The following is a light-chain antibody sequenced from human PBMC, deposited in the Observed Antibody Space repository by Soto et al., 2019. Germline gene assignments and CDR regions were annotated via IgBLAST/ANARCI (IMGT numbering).Light chain of an antibody. CDR2: GNS. CDR3: QSYDSSLSVV. V-gene: IGLV1-40*01. Sequence: QSVLTQPPSVCGAPGQRVTISCTGSSSNIGAGYDVHWYQQLPGTAPKLLIYGNSNRPSGVPDRFSGSKSGTSASLAITKLQAEDEADYYCQSYDSSLSVVFGGGSKLTVL. J-gene: IGLJ2*01. CDR1: SSNIGAGYD.